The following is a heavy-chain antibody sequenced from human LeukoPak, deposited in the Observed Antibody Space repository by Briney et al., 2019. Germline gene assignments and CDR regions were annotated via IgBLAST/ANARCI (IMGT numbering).Heavy chain of an antibody. CDR2: ITPIFGTA. D-gene: IGHD2-8*02. J-gene: IGHJ3*02. CDR3: ARGPCTGGVCYKAFDI. CDR1: GGTFSSYA. V-gene: IGHV1-69*13. Sequence: GASVKVSCKASGGTFSSYAISWVRQAPGQGLEWMGGITPIFGTANYAQKFQGRVTITADESTSTAYMELSSLRSEDTAVYYCARGPCTGGVCYKAFDIWGQGTMVTVSS.